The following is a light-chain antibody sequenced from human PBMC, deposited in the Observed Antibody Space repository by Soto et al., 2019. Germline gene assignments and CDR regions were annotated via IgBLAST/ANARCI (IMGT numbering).Light chain of an antibody. CDR2: HTS. V-gene: IGKV3D-15*01. CDR3: QQYNTWPSSTT. CDR1: QSVSNH. Sequence: MIMAQSPASLSLSPGESATLSCRASQSVSNHVAWYQQKNGQAPRLLIYHTSIRATDIPAKFSGSGSGTEFILSISSLQSEDFAVYYCQQYNTWPSSTTFGQGTRLEIK. J-gene: IGKJ5*01.